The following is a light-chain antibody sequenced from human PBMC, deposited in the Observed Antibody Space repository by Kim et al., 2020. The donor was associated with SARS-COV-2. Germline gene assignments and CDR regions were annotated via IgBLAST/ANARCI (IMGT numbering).Light chain of an antibody. CDR1: QDIRSN. Sequence: DIQMTQSPSSLSASVGDRVTITCRSSQDIRSNLGWYQQKPGKAPKRLIFAASTLQTGVPSRFSGSGSGTEFTLTISSLQPEDFATFYYLQYHNYPPTFGQGTKVDIK. J-gene: IGKJ1*01. CDR3: LQYHNYPPT. CDR2: AAS. V-gene: IGKV1-17*01.